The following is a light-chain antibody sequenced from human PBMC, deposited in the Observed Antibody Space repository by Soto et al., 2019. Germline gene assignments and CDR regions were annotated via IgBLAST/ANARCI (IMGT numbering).Light chain of an antibody. V-gene: IGKV3-20*01. CDR3: QYHGSSPIT. CDR1: QSSGSY. Sequence: EIVLTQSPGTLSLSPGESATLSCRASQSSGSYLAWYHQKPGQAPRLLIFAASSRASGIPDRFSGSGSGTDFTLTISRLEPEDFALFYCQYHGSSPITFGQGTRLEIK. CDR2: AAS. J-gene: IGKJ5*01.